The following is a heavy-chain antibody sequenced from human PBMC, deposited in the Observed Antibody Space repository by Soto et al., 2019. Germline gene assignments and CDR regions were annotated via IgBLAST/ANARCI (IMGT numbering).Heavy chain of an antibody. CDR1: GFIFSSYA. D-gene: IGHD3-3*01. CDR2: ISYDGGNK. Sequence: PGGSLRLSCAASGFIFSSYAMHWVRQAPGKGLEWVAVISYDGGNKYYADSVKGRFTISRDNSKNTLYLKMNSLRAEDTAVYYCARERVVDFDYWGQGTLVTVSS. V-gene: IGHV3-30-3*01. CDR3: ARERVVDFDY. J-gene: IGHJ4*02.